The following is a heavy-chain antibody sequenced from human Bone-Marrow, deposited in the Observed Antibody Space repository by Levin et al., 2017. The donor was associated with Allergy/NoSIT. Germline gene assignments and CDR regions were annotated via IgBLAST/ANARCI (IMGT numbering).Heavy chain of an antibody. J-gene: IGHJ4*02. CDR2: IKSKSDGGTI. CDR3: TTDRVQYRGPVATFDF. V-gene: IGHV3-15*01. CDR1: GFSISDAW. Sequence: GGSLRLSCAVSGFSISDAWMTWVRQTAVKGLEWLGRIKSKSDGGTILYPVPVRDRFTLSRDDSKNMLYLQMNSLKTEDTGVYYCTTDRVQYRGPVATFDFWGQGALVTVSS. D-gene: IGHD2-2*01.